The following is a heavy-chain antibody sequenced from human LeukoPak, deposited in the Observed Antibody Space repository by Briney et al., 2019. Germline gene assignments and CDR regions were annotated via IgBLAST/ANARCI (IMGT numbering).Heavy chain of an antibody. CDR3: AREYYDSSGSHAFDI. D-gene: IGHD3-22*01. Sequence: ASVKVSCTASGYTFTGYYMHWVRQAPGQGLEWMGWINPNSGGTNYAQKFQGRVTMTRDTSISTAYMELSRLRSDDTAVYYCAREYYDSSGSHAFDIWGQGTMVTVSS. J-gene: IGHJ3*02. CDR1: GYTFTGYY. V-gene: IGHV1-2*02. CDR2: INPNSGGT.